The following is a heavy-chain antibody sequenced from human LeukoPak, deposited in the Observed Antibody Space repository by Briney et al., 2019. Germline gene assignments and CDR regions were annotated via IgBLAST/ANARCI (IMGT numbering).Heavy chain of an antibody. CDR1: GFTFSSYW. V-gene: IGHV3-7*01. Sequence: PGGSLRLSCAASGFTFSSYWMSWVRQAPGKGLEWVANIKQDGSEKYYVDSVKGRFTISRGNAKNSLYLQMNSLRAEDTAVYYCTGSGWYRSFDYWGQGTLVTVSS. CDR3: TGSGWYRSFDY. D-gene: IGHD6-19*01. J-gene: IGHJ4*02. CDR2: IKQDGSEK.